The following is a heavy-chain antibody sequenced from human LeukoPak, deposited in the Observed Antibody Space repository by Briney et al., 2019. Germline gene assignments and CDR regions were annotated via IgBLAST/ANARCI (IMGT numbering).Heavy chain of an antibody. CDR1: GGTFSSYA. V-gene: IGHV1-69*01. CDR3: AREGVGELSFDC. Sequence: SVKVSCKASGGTFSSYAISWVRQAPGQGLEWMGGIIPIFGTANYAQKFQGRVTITADESTSTAYMELSSLRSEDTAVYYCAREGVGELSFDCWGQGTLVTVSS. J-gene: IGHJ4*02. CDR2: IIPIFGTA. D-gene: IGHD3-16*01.